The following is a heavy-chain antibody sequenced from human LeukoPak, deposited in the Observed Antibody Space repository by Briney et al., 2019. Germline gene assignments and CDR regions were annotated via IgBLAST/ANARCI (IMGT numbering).Heavy chain of an antibody. V-gene: IGHV3-30-3*01. CDR2: ISYDGSNK. CDR1: GFTFSSYA. J-gene: IGHJ5*02. CDR3: ASIVVEDNWFDP. Sequence: GRSLRLSCAASGFTFSSYAMHWVRQAPGKGLEWVAVISYDGSNKYYADSVKGRFTISRDNSKNTLYLQMNSVRAEDTAVYYCASIVVEDNWFDPWGQGTLVTVSS. D-gene: IGHD2-15*01.